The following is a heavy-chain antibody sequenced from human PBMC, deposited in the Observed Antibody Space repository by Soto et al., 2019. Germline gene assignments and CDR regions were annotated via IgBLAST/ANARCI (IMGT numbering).Heavy chain of an antibody. CDR3: ARSDGYDFNWLDS. Sequence: QVQLVQSGAEVKTPGASVKVSCKASGYTFASYDINWVRQAPGQGLEWMGWMNPNSGNTGFAQNFQGRLTLTRDTALTIAHMELSSLRNEDTAVYYCARSDGYDFNWLDSWGQGTLVTVS. J-gene: IGHJ5*01. CDR2: MNPNSGNT. CDR1: GYTFASYD. V-gene: IGHV1-8*01. D-gene: IGHD2-21*01.